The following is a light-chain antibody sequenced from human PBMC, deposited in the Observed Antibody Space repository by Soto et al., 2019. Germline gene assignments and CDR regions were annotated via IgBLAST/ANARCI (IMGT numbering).Light chain of an antibody. CDR3: QQSYNIPRT. CDR2: AAS. V-gene: IGKV1-39*01. J-gene: IGKJ2*01. Sequence: DIQMTQSPPSLSASIGDRVTITCRASQTISFYLNWYQQKPGQAPQLLIYAASSLQTGVPSRVSSSGYGTDFALTFSTLQPGDFATYYIQQSYNIPRTFDQTTKLEI. CDR1: QTISFY.